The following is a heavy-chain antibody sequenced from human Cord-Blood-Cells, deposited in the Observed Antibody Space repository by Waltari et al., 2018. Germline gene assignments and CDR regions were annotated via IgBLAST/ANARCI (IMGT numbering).Heavy chain of an antibody. J-gene: IGHJ4*02. V-gene: IGHV3-9*03. D-gene: IGHD6-6*01. CDR1: GFTFDDYA. Sequence: EVQLVESGGGLVQPGRSLRLSCAASGFTFDDYAMPWVRQAPGKGLEWVSGISWNSGSIGYADAVKGRFTISRDNAKNSLYLQMNSLRAEDMALYYCAKEYSSSSFDYWGQGTLVTVSS. CDR3: AKEYSSSSFDY. CDR2: ISWNSGSI.